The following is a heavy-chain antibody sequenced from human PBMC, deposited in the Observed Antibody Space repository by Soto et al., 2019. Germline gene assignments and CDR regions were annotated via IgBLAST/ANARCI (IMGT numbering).Heavy chain of an antibody. CDR2: IDNDGRNI. V-gene: IGHV3-74*01. D-gene: IGHD6-19*01. Sequence: EVQLVESGGGLVQPGGSLRLSCAASGFTFSWHWMHWVRQAPGKGLVWVSRIDNDGRNIHYADSVQGRFTISRDNAKNTLYLQTNSLRAEDSAVYSCVRGSTPEAGTDNWGQGTLVTVSS. J-gene: IGHJ4*02. CDR3: VRGSTPEAGTDN. CDR1: GFTFSWHW.